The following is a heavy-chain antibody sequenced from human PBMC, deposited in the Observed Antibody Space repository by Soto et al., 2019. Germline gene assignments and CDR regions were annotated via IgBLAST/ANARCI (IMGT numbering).Heavy chain of an antibody. J-gene: IGHJ5*02. CDR1: GYSFTSYW. V-gene: IGHV5-51*01. D-gene: IGHD3-9*01. CDR2: IYPGDSDT. Sequence: GESLKISCKGSGYSFTSYWISWVRQMPGKGLEWMGLIYPGDSDTSYSPSFQGQVTISAGKSISTAYLQWSSLKASDTAMYYCARLGYYDILTGYFDPWGQGTLVTVSS. CDR3: ARLGYYDILTGYFDP.